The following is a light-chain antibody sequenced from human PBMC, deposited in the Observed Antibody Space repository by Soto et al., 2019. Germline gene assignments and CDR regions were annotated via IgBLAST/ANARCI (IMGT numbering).Light chain of an antibody. V-gene: IGLV2-14*01. CDR1: SSDVGGYNY. CDR2: EVS. J-gene: IGLJ1*01. CDR3: SSYTSSSTLD. Sequence: QSVLTQPASVSGCPGQSITISCTGTSSDVGGYNYVSWYQQHPGKAPKLMIYEVSNRPSGVSNRFSGSKSGNTASLTISGLQAEDEADYYCSSYTSSSTLDFGTGTKVTVL.